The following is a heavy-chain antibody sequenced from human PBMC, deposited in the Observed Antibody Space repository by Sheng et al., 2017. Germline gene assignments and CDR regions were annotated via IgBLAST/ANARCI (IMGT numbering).Heavy chain of an antibody. D-gene: IGHD6-13*01. CDR1: GFTFSSYW. V-gene: IGHV3-7*01. Sequence: EVQLVESGGGLVQPGGSLRLSCAASGFTFSSYWMSWVRQAPGKGLEWVANIKQDGSEKYYVDSVKGRFTISRDNAKNSLYLQMNSLRAEDTAVYYCARDEWEQQLVLGPRWQNYYYYMDVWGKGTTVTVSS. J-gene: IGHJ6*03. CDR2: IKQDGSEK. CDR3: ARDEWEQQLVLGPRWQNYYYYMDV.